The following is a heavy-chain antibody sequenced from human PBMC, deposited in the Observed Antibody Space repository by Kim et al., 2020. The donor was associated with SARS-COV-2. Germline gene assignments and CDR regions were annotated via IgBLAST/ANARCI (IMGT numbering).Heavy chain of an antibody. J-gene: IGHJ6*02. Sequence: GGSLRLSCAASGFTFSSYGMHWVRQAPGKGLEWVAVISYDGSNKYYADSVKGRFTISRDNSKNTLYLQMNSLRAEDTAVYYCAKDKGFLDLRGYYYYGMDVWGQGTTVTVSS. V-gene: IGHV3-30*18. CDR3: AKDKGFLDLRGYYYYGMDV. D-gene: IGHD3-3*01. CDR1: GFTFSSYG. CDR2: ISYDGSNK.